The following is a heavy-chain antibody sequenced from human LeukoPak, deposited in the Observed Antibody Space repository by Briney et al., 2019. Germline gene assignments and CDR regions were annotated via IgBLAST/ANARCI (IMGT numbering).Heavy chain of an antibody. CDR2: ISSSGSTI. V-gene: IGHV3-11*01. CDR3: ARGGFYYDSSGYYRIDY. D-gene: IGHD3-22*01. J-gene: IGHJ4*02. CDR1: GFTFSDYY. Sequence: NTGGSLRLSCAASGFTFSDYYMSWIRQAPGKGLEWVSYISSSGSTIYYADSVKGRFTISRVNAKNSLYLQMNSLRAEDTAVYYCARGGFYYDSSGYYRIDYWGQGTLVTVSS.